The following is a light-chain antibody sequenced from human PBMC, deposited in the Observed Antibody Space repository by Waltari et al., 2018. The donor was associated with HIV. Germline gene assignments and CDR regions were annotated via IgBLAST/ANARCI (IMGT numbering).Light chain of an antibody. V-gene: IGLV3-21*02. J-gene: IGLJ3*02. CDR3: QVWETSSDLRLWV. CDR1: ALGSKS. Sequence: SYVLTQSPSVSVAPGQTARITCGANALGSKSVHWYQPKPGQAPVLLVYDDSDRPSGIPDRFSGSNSGNAATLTISRVEVGDEADYFCQVWETSSDLRLWVFGGGSRLTVL. CDR2: DDS.